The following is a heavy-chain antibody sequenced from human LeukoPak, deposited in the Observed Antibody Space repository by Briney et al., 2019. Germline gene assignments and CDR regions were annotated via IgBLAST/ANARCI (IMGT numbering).Heavy chain of an antibody. CDR2: ISYDGSNK. V-gene: IGHV3-30*04. J-gene: IGHJ6*03. CDR3: ARSELGYNYYYMDV. D-gene: IGHD3-10*01. Sequence: PGGSLRLSCAASGFTFSSYAMHWVRQAPGKGLEWVALISYDGSNKYYADSVKARFIISRDNSKNTVYLQMNSLRAEDTAVYYCARSELGYNYYYMDVWGKGTTVTISS. CDR1: GFTFSSYA.